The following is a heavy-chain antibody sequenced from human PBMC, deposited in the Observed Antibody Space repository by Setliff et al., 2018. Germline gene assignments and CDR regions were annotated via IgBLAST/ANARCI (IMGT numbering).Heavy chain of an antibody. J-gene: IGHJ4*02. Sequence: HPGGSLRLSCSVSGFTFGDYAMTWVRQAPGKGLEWVGFIRSKAYGGTTEYAASVKGRFTISREDSKNTFYLQMNSLKTEDTAVYYCTTGASLLWFGEFIARSPFDYWGQGTLVTVSS. CDR1: GFTFGDYA. CDR3: TTGASLLWFGEFIARSPFDY. D-gene: IGHD3-10*01. V-gene: IGHV3-49*04. CDR2: IRSKAYGGTT.